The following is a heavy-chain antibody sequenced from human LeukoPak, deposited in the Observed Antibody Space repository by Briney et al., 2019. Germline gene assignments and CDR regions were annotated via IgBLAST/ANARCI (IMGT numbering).Heavy chain of an antibody. CDR3: ARIMVRGALAFDY. CDR2: INPNSGGT. CDR1: GYTFTGYY. D-gene: IGHD3-10*01. V-gene: IGHV1-2*02. J-gene: IGHJ4*02. Sequence: ASVKVSCKASGYTFTGYYMHWVRQAPGQGLEWMGWINPNSGGTNYAQKFQGRVTMTRDTSISTAHMELSRLRSDDTAVYYCARIMVRGALAFDYWGQGTLVTVSS.